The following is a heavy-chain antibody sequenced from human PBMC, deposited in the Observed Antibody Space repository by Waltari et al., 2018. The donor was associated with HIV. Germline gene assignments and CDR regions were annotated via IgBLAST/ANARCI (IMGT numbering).Heavy chain of an antibody. J-gene: IGHJ6*02. V-gene: IGHV1-2*06. Sequence: QVHLIQSGAEVRDPGASVKVSCKASGYTFTGYHLHWVRQAPGQGLEWLGRSNPNTGGTNYAQKFQARVTMTRDISIVTAYMELTSLRPNDTAVYYCARVTTVTGDSYFYYGMDVWGQGTTGVVSS. D-gene: IGHD4-17*01. CDR3: ARVTTVTGDSYFYYGMDV. CDR2: SNPNTGGT. CDR1: GYTFTGYH.